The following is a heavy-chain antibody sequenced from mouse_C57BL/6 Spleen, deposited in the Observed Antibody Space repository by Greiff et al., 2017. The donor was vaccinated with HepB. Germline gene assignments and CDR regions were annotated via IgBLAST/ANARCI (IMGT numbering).Heavy chain of an antibody. CDR2: IYPGSGST. D-gene: IGHD2-14*01. J-gene: IGHJ3*01. CDR1: GYTFTSYW. Sequence: QVQLQQPGAELVKPGASVKMSCKASGYTFTSYWITWVKQRPGQGLEWIGDIYPGSGSTNYNEKFKSKATLTVDTSSSTAYMQLSSLTSEDSAVYYCARAQEYDGAWFAYWGQGTLVTVSA. V-gene: IGHV1-55*01. CDR3: ARAQEYDGAWFAY.